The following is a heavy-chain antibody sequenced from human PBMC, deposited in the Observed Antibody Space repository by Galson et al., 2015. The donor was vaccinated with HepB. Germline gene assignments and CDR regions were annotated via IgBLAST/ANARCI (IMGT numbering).Heavy chain of an antibody. J-gene: IGHJ6*02. CDR2: ISYDGSNK. CDR3: ARNPKYYDFWSGYHPDYYYYGMDV. Sequence: SLRLSCAASGFAFNIYTMHWVRQAPGKGLEWVAVISYDGSNKYYADSVKGRFTISRDNSKNTLYLQMNSLRAEDTAVYYCARNPKYYDFWSGYHPDYYYYGMDVWGQGTTVTVSS. CDR1: GFAFNIYT. D-gene: IGHD3-3*01. V-gene: IGHV3-30-3*01.